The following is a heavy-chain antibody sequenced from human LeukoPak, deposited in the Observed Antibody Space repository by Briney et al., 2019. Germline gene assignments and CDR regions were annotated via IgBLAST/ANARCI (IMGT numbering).Heavy chain of an antibody. J-gene: IGHJ6*02. CDR2: IDWDDDT. V-gene: IGHV2-70*11. D-gene: IGHD6-19*01. CDR3: ARFIAVAGDYYYYGMDV. CDR1: VFSLSTSGMC. Sequence: SGPALVKPTQTLTLTFTFSVFSLSTSGMCVTWICQPPGKGLEWVASIDWDDDTYYSTSLKTRLTISKDASKNQVVLTMTNMDPVHTATYYCARFIAVAGDYYYYGMDVWRQGTTVTVS.